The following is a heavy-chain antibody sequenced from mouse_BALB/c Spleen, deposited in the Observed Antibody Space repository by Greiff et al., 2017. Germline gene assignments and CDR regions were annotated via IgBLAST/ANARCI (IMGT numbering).Heavy chain of an antibody. CDR2: ISTYYGDA. D-gene: IGHD1-1*01. V-gene: IGHV1S137*01. J-gene: IGHJ2*01. Sequence: QVQLKQSGAELVRPGVSVKISCKGSGYTFTDYAMHWVKQSHAKSLEWIGVISTYYGDASYNQKFKGKATMTVDKSSSTAYMELARLTSEDSAIYYCARWNTTRYFDYWGQGTTLTVSS. CDR3: ARWNTTRYFDY. CDR1: GYTFTDYA.